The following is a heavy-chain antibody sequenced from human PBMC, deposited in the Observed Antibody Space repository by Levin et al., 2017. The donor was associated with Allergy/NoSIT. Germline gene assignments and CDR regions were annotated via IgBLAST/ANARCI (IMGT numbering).Heavy chain of an antibody. D-gene: IGHD1-26*01. Sequence: SCGVYGGSFSDYYWSWIRQPPGKGLEWIGEIYHSGSTNYNPSLKSRVTITVDTTKKQCSLKLSSVTAADTAVYCCARDGLGSYGVAYYYGMDGWGQGTTVTVSS. CDR1: GGSFSDYY. CDR2: IYHSGST. J-gene: IGHJ6*02. CDR3: ARDGLGSYGVAYYYGMDG. V-gene: IGHV4-34*01.